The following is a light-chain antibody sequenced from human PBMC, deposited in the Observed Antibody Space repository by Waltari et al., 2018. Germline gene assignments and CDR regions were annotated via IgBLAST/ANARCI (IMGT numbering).Light chain of an antibody. J-gene: IGKJ5*01. CDR2: DAS. CDR3: QQRSNWPPT. Sequence: EIVLTQSPVTLSLSPGERATLSCRASQSVSSYLAWYQQKPGQAPSLLIYDASNRATGIPARFSGSGSGTDFTLTISSLEPEDFAVYYCQQRSNWPPTFGQGTRLEIK. V-gene: IGKV3-11*01. CDR1: QSVSSY.